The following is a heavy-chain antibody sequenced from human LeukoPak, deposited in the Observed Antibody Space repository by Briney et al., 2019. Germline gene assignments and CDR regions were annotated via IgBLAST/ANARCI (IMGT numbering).Heavy chain of an antibody. CDR2: INSDGSST. CDR3: ARGRDGYNYRGY. V-gene: IGHV3-74*01. J-gene: IGHJ4*02. Sequence: GGSLRLSCAASGFTFSSYSMNWVRQAPGKGLVWVSRINSDGSSTSYADSVKGRFTISRDNAKNTLYLQMNSLRAEDTAVYYCARGRDGYNYRGYWGQGTLVTVSS. CDR1: GFTFSSYS. D-gene: IGHD5-24*01.